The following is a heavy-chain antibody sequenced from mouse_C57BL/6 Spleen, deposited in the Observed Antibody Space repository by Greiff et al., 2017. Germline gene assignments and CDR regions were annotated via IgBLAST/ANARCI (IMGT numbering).Heavy chain of an antibody. J-gene: IGHJ2*01. Sequence: VQLQQPGAELVKPGASVKLSCKASGYTFTSYRMHRVKQRPGQRRERIGMIHPNSGSTNYNEKFKSKATLTVDKTSSTAYMQLSSLTSDDSAVYYCARYYGCDDYYVDYWGQGTTLTVAS. CDR1: GYTFTSYR. D-gene: IGHD2-2*01. CDR3: ARYYGCDDYYVDY. CDR2: IHPNSGST. V-gene: IGHV1-64*01.